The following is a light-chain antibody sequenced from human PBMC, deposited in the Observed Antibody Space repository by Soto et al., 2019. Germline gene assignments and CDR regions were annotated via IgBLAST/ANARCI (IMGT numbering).Light chain of an antibody. Sequence: EVVLTQSPATLSLSPGERATLSCRASQSVSGYLAWYQQKPGQAPRLLIYDASNRATGIPARFSGSGSGTGFTLTISSLEPEDFAVYYCQQRSNWPRTFGQGTKLEIK. CDR2: DAS. CDR1: QSVSGY. CDR3: QQRSNWPRT. V-gene: IGKV3-11*01. J-gene: IGKJ2*01.